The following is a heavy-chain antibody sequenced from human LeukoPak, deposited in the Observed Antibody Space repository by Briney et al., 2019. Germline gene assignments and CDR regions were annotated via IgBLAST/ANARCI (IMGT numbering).Heavy chain of an antibody. CDR3: AKDATAVPGTVYMDV. J-gene: IGHJ6*03. V-gene: IGHV3-66*01. CDR2: IYSGGST. Sequence: PGGSLRLSCAASGFTVSSNYMSWVRQAPGKGLEWVSVIYSGGSTYYADSVKGRFTISRDNSKNTLYLQMTSLRAEDTALYYCAKDATAVPGTVYMDVWGKGTTVTISS. D-gene: IGHD6-13*01. CDR1: GFTVSSNY.